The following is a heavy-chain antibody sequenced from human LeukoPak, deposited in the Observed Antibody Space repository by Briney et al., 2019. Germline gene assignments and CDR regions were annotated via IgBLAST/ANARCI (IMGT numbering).Heavy chain of an antibody. CDR2: INPNSGGT. J-gene: IGHJ6*02. CDR3: AGEALIAAAGTDYYYGMDV. V-gene: IGHV1-2*02. D-gene: IGHD6-13*01. Sequence: ASVKVSCKASGYTFTGYYMHWVRQAPGQGLEWMGWINPNSGGTNYAQKFQGRVTMTRDTSISTAYMELSRLRSDDTAVYYCAGEALIAAAGTDYYYGMDVWGQGTTVTVSS. CDR1: GYTFTGYY.